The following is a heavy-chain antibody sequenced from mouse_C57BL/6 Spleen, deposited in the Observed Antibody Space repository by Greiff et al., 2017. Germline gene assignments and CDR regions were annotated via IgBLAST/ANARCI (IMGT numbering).Heavy chain of an antibody. CDR1: VFTFSDYG. CDR3: ARSYYSNYVAY. Sequence: EVQLVESGGGLVKPGGSLKLSCAASVFTFSDYGMHWVRQAPEKGLEWVAYISSGSSTIYYADTVKGRFTISSDNAKNTLFLQMTSLRSEDTAMYYCARSYYSNYVAYWGQGTVVTVSA. J-gene: IGHJ3*01. CDR2: ISSGSSTI. D-gene: IGHD2-5*01. V-gene: IGHV5-17*01.